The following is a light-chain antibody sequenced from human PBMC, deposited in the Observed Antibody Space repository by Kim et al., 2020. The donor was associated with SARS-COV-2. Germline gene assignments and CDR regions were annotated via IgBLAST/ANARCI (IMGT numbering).Light chain of an antibody. J-gene: IGLJ2*01. Sequence: SVALGQTARSTCGGNNIGSKNVHWYQQKPGQAPILVIYRDTNRPSGIPERFSGSNSGNTATLTISRAQAGDESDYYCQVWDSSIGVFGGGTQLTVL. V-gene: IGLV3-9*01. CDR3: QVWDSSIGV. CDR2: RDT. CDR1: NIGSKN.